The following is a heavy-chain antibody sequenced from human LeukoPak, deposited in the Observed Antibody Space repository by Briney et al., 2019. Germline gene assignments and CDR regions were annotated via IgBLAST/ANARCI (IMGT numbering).Heavy chain of an antibody. J-gene: IGHJ4*02. V-gene: IGHV3-43*02. CDR1: GFTFDDYA. CDR2: ISGDGGST. D-gene: IGHD5-24*01. CDR3: AKGTATIRGLVY. Sequence: GGSLRLSCAASGFTFDDYAMHWVRHAPGKGLEWVSLISGDGGSTYYADSVKGRFTISRDNSKNSLYLQMNSLRTEDTALYYCAKGTATIRGLVYWGQGTLVTVSS.